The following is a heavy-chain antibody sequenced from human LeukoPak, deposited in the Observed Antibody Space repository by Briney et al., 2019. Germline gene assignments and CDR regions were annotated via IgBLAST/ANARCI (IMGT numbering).Heavy chain of an antibody. D-gene: IGHD1-26*01. CDR2: INHNRCGT. V-gene: IGHV1-2*06. J-gene: IGHJ3*02. Sequence: ASVKDSFKASRYTFTDYYMHWVRQPPGQGVAWMGRINHNRCGTNFPQRFQDRPTLNRDTSISTAYMELSRLRSDDTAVYSCARDGWWELLRNDAFDIWGQGKMATVSS. CDR1: RYTFTDYY. CDR3: ARDGWWELLRNDAFDI.